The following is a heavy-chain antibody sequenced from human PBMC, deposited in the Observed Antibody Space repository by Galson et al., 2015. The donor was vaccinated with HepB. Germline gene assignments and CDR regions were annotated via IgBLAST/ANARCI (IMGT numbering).Heavy chain of an antibody. D-gene: IGHD1-26*01. CDR2: ISGDGGFT. CDR3: AKSNTGSYYGSAFDI. J-gene: IGHJ3*02. Sequence: SLRLPCASSGFTFNTFAMNWFRHAPGKGLEWVSGISGDGGFTYYADSVKGRFTISRDNSKNTLSLQMNSLRAEDAAVYYCAKSNTGSYYGSAFDIWGQGTMVTVSS. CDR1: GFTFNTFA. V-gene: IGHV3-23*01.